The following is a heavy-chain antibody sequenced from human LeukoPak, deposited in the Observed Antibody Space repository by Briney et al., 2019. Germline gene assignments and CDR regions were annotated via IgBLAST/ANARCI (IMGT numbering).Heavy chain of an antibody. D-gene: IGHD3-10*01. J-gene: IGHJ6*02. V-gene: IGHV3-30*04. CDR3: ARDSELLWFGELYGMDV. CDR2: ISYDGSNK. Sequence: PGGSLRLSCAASGFTFSSYAMHWVRQAPGKGLEWVAVISYDGSNKYYADSVKGRFTISRDNTKNTLYLQMNSLRAEDTAVYYCARDSELLWFGELYGMDVWGQGTTVTVSS. CDR1: GFTFSSYA.